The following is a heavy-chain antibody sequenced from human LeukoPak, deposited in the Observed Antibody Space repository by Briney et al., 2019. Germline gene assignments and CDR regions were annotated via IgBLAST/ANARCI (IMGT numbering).Heavy chain of an antibody. D-gene: IGHD4-11*01. V-gene: IGHV5-51*01. CDR1: GYSFTSYW. CDR2: IYPGNSDI. J-gene: IGHJ5*02. CDR3: ARPLHDHSKYWFDP. Sequence: LGESLKISCKGSGYSFTSYWIGWVRQMPGKGLEWMGIIYPGNSDIRYSPSFQGQVTISADKSISTAYLQRSSLKASDTAMYYCARPLHDHSKYWFDPWGQGTLVTVSS.